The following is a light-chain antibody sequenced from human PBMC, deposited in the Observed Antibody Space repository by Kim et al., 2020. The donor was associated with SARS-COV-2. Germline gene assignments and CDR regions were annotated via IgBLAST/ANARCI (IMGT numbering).Light chain of an antibody. J-gene: IGKJ1*01. CDR1: QSISTW. CDR3: QQYNSYPWT. CDR2: KAS. V-gene: IGKV1-5*03. Sequence: ASVGDRVTITCRASQSISTWLAWYQQKPGKAPKLLMYKASSLESGVPSRFSGSGSGTDFTLTVSRLQPDDFATYYCQQYNSYPWTFGQGTKVDIK.